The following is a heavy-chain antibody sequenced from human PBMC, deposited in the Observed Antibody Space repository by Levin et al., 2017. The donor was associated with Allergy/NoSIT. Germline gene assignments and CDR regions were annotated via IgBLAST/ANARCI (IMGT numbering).Heavy chain of an antibody. CDR3: ARDSEKRVDTPLVTALDS. CDR1: GFRFDYYA. J-gene: IGHJ4*02. CDR2: ITWNSGNI. D-gene: IGHD5-18*01. Sequence: GGSLRLSCAASGFRFDYYAMHWVRQAPAKGLEWVSSITWNSGNIVYAASLKGRFTISRDNAKNSLYLQMNGLTTEDTGLYFCARDSEKRVDTPLVTALDSWGQGTLVTVSS. V-gene: IGHV3-9*01.